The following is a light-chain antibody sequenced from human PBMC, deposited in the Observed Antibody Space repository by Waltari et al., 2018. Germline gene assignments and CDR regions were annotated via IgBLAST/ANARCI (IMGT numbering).Light chain of an antibody. CDR1: SSDVGGFNY. Sequence: QSALTPPASVSASPGQSITISCTGTSSDVGGFNYVSRYQQPPGKAPKPMIYEVSNRPSGVSKRFSGSRSGNTAYLTICRRQAEDEADYYCSSYTSSSTYVFGTGTKVTVL. V-gene: IGLV2-14*01. J-gene: IGLJ1*01. CDR2: EVS. CDR3: SSYTSSSTYV.